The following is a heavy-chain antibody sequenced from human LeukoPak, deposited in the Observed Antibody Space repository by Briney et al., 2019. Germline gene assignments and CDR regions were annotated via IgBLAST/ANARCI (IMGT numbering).Heavy chain of an antibody. J-gene: IGHJ4*02. CDR3: VKSRGPRPVAYSWGDY. CDR2: ISSNGGST. Sequence: PGGSLRLSCSACGITFSSYAMHWVRQAPGKGLEYVSAISSNGGSTYYADSVKGRFTISRDNSKNTLYLQMSSLRAEDTAVYYCVKSRGPRPVAYSWGDYCGQGTLVTVSS. CDR1: GITFSSYA. V-gene: IGHV3-64D*06. D-gene: IGHD5-18*01.